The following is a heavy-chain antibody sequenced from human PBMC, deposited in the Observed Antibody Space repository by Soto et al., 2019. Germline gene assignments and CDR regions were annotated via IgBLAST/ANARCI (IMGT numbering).Heavy chain of an antibody. V-gene: IGHV3-64*01. CDR1: GFTFSSYA. CDR2: ISSNGGST. J-gene: IGHJ4*02. D-gene: IGHD2-15*01. CDR3: ARGDERDCSGGSCYYNY. Sequence: GGSLRLSCAASGFTFSSYAMHWVRQAPGKGLEYVSAISSNGGSTYYANSVKGRFTISRDNSKNTLYLQMGSLRAEDMAVYYCARGDERDCSGGSCYYNYWGQGTLVTVSS.